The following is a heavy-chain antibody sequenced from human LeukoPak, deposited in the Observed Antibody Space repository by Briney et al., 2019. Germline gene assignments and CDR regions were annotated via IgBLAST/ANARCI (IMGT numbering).Heavy chain of an antibody. J-gene: IGHJ4*02. CDR1: AFTFSSYS. CDR3: ARGGPAAMGMSNFDY. V-gene: IGHV3-21*01. D-gene: IGHD2-2*01. CDR2: ISSSSSYI. Sequence: GGSLRVSCAASAFTFSSYSMNWVRQAPGKGLEWVSSISSSSSYIYYADSIKGRFTISRDNAKNSLYLQMNSLRAEDTAVYYCARGGPAAMGMSNFDYWGQGTLVTVSS.